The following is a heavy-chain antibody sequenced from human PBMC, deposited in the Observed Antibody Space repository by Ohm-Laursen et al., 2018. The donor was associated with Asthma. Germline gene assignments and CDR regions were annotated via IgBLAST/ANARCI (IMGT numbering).Heavy chain of an antibody. V-gene: IGHV1-18*04. Sequence: ASVKVSCNASGYSVTSYAFSWVRQAPGQRPEWMGWIYIGNTNYAPNFRDRITMTTDTSTNTAHMELRSLTSDDTAVYYCVRDVVDRFDYWGQGSLVIVSS. D-gene: IGHD2-21*01. CDR2: IYIGNT. CDR3: VRDVVDRFDY. CDR1: GYSVTSYA. J-gene: IGHJ4*02.